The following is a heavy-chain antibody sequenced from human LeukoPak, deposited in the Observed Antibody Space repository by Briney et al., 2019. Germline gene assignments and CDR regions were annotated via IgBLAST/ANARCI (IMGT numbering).Heavy chain of an antibody. CDR3: LQYDAGST. D-gene: IGHD3-10*01. CDR2: IKKDGSDK. Sequence: PGGSLRLSCAASGFIFNKYWMSWVRQAPGKGLEWVANIKKDGSDKYYVDSVKGRFTISRDNAKSSLYLQMNSLRAEDTALYYCLQYDAGSTWGQGTLVTVSS. CDR1: GFIFNKYW. J-gene: IGHJ5*02. V-gene: IGHV3-7*01.